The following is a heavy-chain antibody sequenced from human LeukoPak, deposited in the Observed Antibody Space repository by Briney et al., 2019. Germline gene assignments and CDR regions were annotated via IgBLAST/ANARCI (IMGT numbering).Heavy chain of an antibody. Sequence: GGSLRLSCAASGFNFANHAMSWVRQTPGKGLEWVSAISGGGDITYYADSVTGRFTISRDNSKDTLLLQMHSLRPGDTAVYYCVREDTPATANYWGQGTLVTISS. CDR2: ISGGGDIT. CDR3: VREDTPATANY. D-gene: IGHD2-21*02. J-gene: IGHJ4*02. V-gene: IGHV3-23*01. CDR1: GFNFANHA.